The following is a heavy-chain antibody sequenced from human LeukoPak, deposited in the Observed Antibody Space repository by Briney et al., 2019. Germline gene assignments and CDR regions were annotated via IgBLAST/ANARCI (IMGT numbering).Heavy chain of an antibody. J-gene: IGHJ3*02. D-gene: IGHD1-26*01. CDR2: IKSKTDGGTS. CDR3: ATDPGEWEPI. CDR1: GLIFTNAW. V-gene: IGHV3-15*01. Sequence: GGSLRLSCATYGLIFTNAWMSWFRQAPGKGLEWVGRIKSKTDGGTSDYAAPVQGRFTISRDDSKNTLYLQMNSLKIEDTAVYYCATDPGEWEPIWGQGTMVTVSS.